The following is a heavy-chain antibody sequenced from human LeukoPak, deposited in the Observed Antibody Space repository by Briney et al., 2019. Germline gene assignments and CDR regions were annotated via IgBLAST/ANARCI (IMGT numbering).Heavy chain of an antibody. V-gene: IGHV3-30*02. CDR1: GFTFNNHG. CDR3: ARRYCSTCPTGHAFDL. CDR2: IRYDGTKQ. D-gene: IGHD2-2*01. J-gene: IGHJ3*01. Sequence: GGSLRLSCAASGFTFNNHGMQWVRQAPGKGLEWVAFIRYDGTKQFYADSVKGRCTISRDNSKNTLYLQLNSLRAEDTAVYYCARRYCSTCPTGHAFDLWGQGTMVTVSS.